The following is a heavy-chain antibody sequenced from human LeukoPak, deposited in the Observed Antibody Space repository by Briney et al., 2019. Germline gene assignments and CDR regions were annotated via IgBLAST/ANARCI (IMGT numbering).Heavy chain of an antibody. J-gene: IGHJ4*02. CDR1: GFTFSSYG. CDR2: ISYDGSNK. V-gene: IGHV3-30*18. Sequence: PGRSLRLSCAASGFTFSSYGMHWVRQAPGKGLEWVAVISYDGSNKYYADSVKGRFTISRDNSKNTLYLQMNSLRAEDTAVYYCAKGQGVVRGEYYFDYWGQGTLVTVSS. CDR3: AKGQGVVRGEYYFDY. D-gene: IGHD3-10*01.